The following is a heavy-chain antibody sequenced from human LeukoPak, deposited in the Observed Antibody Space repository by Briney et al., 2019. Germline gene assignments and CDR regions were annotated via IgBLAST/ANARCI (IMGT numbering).Heavy chain of an antibody. J-gene: IGHJ4*02. CDR2: IYSGGST. D-gene: IGHD5-12*01. CDR3: ARDKRDGYNYVHDY. CDR1: GFTVSSNY. V-gene: IGHV3-66*01. Sequence: GGSLRLSCAASGFTVSSNYMSWVRQAPVKRLEWVSVIYSGGSTYYADSVKGRFTISRDNSKNTLYLQMNSLRAEDTAVYYCARDKRDGYNYVHDYWGQGTLVTVSS.